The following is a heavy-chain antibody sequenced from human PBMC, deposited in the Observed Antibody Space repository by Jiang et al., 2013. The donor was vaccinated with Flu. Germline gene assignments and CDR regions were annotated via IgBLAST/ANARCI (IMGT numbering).Heavy chain of an antibody. CDR1: GGSITSEKSY. CDR3: ASQHWDHGVGSYYMSH. CDR2: IYYSGTT. J-gene: IGHJ4*02. V-gene: IGHV4-39*07. Sequence: GPGLVKPSETLSLSCTVSGGSITSEKSYWGWVRQPPGKGLEWIGSIYYSGTTYYNPSLKSRATISVDTSKKQFSLKLSSVTAADTAVYYCASQHWDHGVGSYYMSHWGQGTLVTVSS. D-gene: IGHD3-10*01.